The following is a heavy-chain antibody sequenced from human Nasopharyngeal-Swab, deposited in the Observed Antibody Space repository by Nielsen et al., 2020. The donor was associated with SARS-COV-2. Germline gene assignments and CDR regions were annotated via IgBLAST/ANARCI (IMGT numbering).Heavy chain of an antibody. CDR2: ISGSGGST. J-gene: IGHJ6*02. CDR3: AKDALDSYGYYYYYYYGMDV. Sequence: GESLKISCAASGFTFSSYAMSWVRQAPGKGLEWVSAISGSGGSTYYAESVKGRFTISRDNSKNTLYLQMNSLRAEDTAVYYCAKDALDSYGYYYYYYYGMDVWGQGTTVTVSS. V-gene: IGHV3-23*01. CDR1: GFTFSSYA. D-gene: IGHD5-18*01.